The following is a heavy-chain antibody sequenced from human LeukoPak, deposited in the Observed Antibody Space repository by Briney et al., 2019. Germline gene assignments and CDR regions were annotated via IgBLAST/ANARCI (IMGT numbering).Heavy chain of an antibody. CDR2: ISYDGSNK. D-gene: IGHD4-17*01. V-gene: IGHV3-30*18. Sequence: GGSLRLSCAASGFTFSSYWMHWVRQAPGKGLEWVAVISYDGSNKYYADSVKGRFTISRDNSKNTLYLQMNSLRAEDTAVYYCAKDFTRYGPPIDYWGQGTLVTVSS. CDR3: AKDFTRYGPPIDY. J-gene: IGHJ4*02. CDR1: GFTFSSYW.